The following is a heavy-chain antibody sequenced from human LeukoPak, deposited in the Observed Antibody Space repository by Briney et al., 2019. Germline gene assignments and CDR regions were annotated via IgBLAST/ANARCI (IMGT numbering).Heavy chain of an antibody. V-gene: IGHV3-20*04. Sequence: GGSLRLPCAASGFTFDDYGMTWVRQAPGKGLEWVSGINWNGGNTGYADSVKGRFTISRDNAQNSLYLQMNSLRAEDTALYYCARVASNYDFDYWGQGTLVSVSS. J-gene: IGHJ4*02. CDR3: ARVASNYDFDY. CDR2: INWNGGNT. CDR1: GFTFDDYG. D-gene: IGHD4-11*01.